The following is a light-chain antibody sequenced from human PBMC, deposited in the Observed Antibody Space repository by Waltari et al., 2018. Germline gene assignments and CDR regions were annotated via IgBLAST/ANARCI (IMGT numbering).Light chain of an antibody. CDR2: DVN. CDR1: SGDIGAYNS. CDR3: NSFAGSDTVV. J-gene: IGLJ2*01. V-gene: IGLV2-8*01. Sequence: QSALTQPPSASGSPGQSVTISCTGTSGDIGAYNSVNWYRQHPGKVPKLMSYDVNRRPPGVPDRFSASKSGNTASRTVSGLQPEDEAVYYCNSFAGSDTVVFGGGTTLTVL.